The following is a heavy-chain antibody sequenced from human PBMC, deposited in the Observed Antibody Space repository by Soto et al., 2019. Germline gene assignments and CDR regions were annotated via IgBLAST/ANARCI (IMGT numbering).Heavy chain of an antibody. CDR2: MNPNSGNG. Sequence: QVQLVQSGAEVKKPGASVKVSCQASGYAFSNNDISWVRQGTGQGLGWMGWMNPNSGNGGYAQKFQGRVTMTRHTSTSTAYMGPSSLTSDHTAIYYCARMATTGTLNWFDPWGQRTIATVSS. D-gene: IGHD1-1*01. V-gene: IGHV1-8*01. CDR1: GYAFSNND. J-gene: IGHJ5*02. CDR3: ARMATTGTLNWFDP.